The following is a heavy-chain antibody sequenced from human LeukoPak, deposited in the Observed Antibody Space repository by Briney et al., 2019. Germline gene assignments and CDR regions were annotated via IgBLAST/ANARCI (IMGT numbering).Heavy chain of an antibody. J-gene: IGHJ4*02. CDR1: GGSISSGSYY. CDR2: IYSSGST. D-gene: IGHD6-19*01. V-gene: IGHV4-61*02. Sequence: SENLSLTCTVSGGSISSGSYYWSWIRQPAGKTLEWIGRIYSSGSTNYNPSLKSRVTISVDTSKNQFSLKLRSVTATDTAVYYCARVRVGAVADYWGQGTLVTVSS. CDR3: ARVRVGAVADY.